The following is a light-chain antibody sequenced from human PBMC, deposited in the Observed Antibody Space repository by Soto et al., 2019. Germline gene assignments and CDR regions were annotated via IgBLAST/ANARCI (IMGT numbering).Light chain of an antibody. CDR3: QQYDDWLRLT. J-gene: IGKJ4*01. Sequence: EIVMTQSPATLSVSPGERATLSCSASQSGNIYLAWYHQKPGQAPRLLIFGASSRATGNPARFSGSGSGTEFNLTISSLQSEDFAVYFCQQYDDWLRLTFGGGTKVEIK. V-gene: IGKV3D-15*01. CDR1: QSGNIY. CDR2: GAS.